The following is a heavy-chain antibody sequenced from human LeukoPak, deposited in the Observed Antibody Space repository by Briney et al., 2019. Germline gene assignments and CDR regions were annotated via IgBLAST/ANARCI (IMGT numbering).Heavy chain of an antibody. Sequence: GGSLRLSCAASGFTFSSYEMNWVRQAPGRGLEWVSYISSSGSTIYYADSVKGRFTISRDNAKNSLYLQMNSLRAEGTAVYYCARVYSSGWWPIDYWGQGTLVTVSS. CDR2: ISSSGSTI. V-gene: IGHV3-48*03. CDR3: ARVYSSGWWPIDY. CDR1: GFTFSSYE. D-gene: IGHD6-19*01. J-gene: IGHJ4*02.